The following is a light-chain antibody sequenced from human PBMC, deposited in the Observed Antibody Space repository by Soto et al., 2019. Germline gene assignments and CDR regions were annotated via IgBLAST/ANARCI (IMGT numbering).Light chain of an antibody. CDR2: DVS. CDR1: QSVSSSY. J-gene: IGKJ4*01. Sequence: EIVLTQSPGTLSLSPGERATLSCRASQSVSSSYLAWYQQKPGQAPRLLIYDVSTRATGIPTRFSGSGSGTEFTLTISSLQSEDFGAYYCQQYNNWPFTFGGGTKVDIK. V-gene: IGKV3D-15*01. CDR3: QQYNNWPFT.